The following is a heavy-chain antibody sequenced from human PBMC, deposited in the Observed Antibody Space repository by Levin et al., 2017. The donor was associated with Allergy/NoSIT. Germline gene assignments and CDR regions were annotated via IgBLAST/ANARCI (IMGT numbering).Heavy chain of an antibody. J-gene: IGHJ4*02. V-gene: IGHV3-30-3*01. CDR2: ISYDGSNK. CDR3: ARTNRGSGSYYPVTPKYYFDY. D-gene: IGHD3-10*01. Sequence: SCAASGFTFSSYAMHWVRQAPGKGLEWVAVISYDGSNKYYADSVKGRFTISRDNSKNTLYLQMNSLRAEDTAVYYCARTNRGSGSYYPVTPKYYFDYWGQGTLVTVSS. CDR1: GFTFSSYA.